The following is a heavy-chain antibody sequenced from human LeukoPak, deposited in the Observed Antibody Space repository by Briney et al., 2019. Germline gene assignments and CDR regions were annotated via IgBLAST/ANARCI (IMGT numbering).Heavy chain of an antibody. J-gene: IGHJ4*02. Sequence: GGSLRLSCAASGFSVTTHAMSWVRQAPGKGLECVSTHSSSGRYTYYADPVKGRFTISRDASKNALCLQMNSLRAEDTAVYYCAKFKGYDTGNYYFDYWGQGTLVTVSS. CDR2: HSSSGRYT. CDR1: GFSVTTHA. CDR3: AKFKGYDTGNYYFDY. D-gene: IGHD3-22*01. V-gene: IGHV3-23*01.